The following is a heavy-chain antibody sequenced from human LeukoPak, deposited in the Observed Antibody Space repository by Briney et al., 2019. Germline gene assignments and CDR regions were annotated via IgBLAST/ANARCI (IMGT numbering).Heavy chain of an antibody. V-gene: IGHV4-4*07. CDR1: GGSISGFY. D-gene: IGHD2-21*01. CDR3: AREYGDLDY. J-gene: IGHJ4*02. Sequence: SETLSLTCTVSGGSISGFYWSWIRQPAGKGLEWIGRIYPSGGTNYNPSLKSRVTMSTDTSKNQFSLKLRSVAAADTAVYYCAREYGDLDYWGQGTLVTVSS. CDR2: IYPSGGT.